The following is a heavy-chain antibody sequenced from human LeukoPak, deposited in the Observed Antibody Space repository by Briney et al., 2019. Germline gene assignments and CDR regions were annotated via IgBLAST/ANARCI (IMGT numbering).Heavy chain of an antibody. J-gene: IGHJ4*02. CDR3: AKGRGWLQFFDY. D-gene: IGHD5-24*01. V-gene: IGHV4-61*02. CDR1: GGSISSSNYY. Sequence: SETLSLTCSVSGGSISSSNYYWSWIRQPAGKGLEWIGRIYTSESTNYNPSLKSRVTISVDTSRNQFSLKLSSVTAADTAVYYCAKGRGWLQFFDYWGQGTLVTVSS. CDR2: IYTSEST.